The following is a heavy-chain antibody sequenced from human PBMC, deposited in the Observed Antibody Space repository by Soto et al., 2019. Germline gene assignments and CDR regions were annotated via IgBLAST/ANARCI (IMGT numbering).Heavy chain of an antibody. CDR3: AREVGPFDY. D-gene: IGHD1-26*01. V-gene: IGHV3-30-3*01. J-gene: IGHJ4*02. Sequence: QVQLVESGGGVVQPGRSLRLSCAASGFTFSRYPMHWVRQAPGKGLEWVAIISSDSSDKDYSDSVKGRFTISRDNSKNTIYLQMNTLRVEDTGVYYCAREVGPFDYWGQGTLVTVPS. CDR2: ISSDSSDK. CDR1: GFTFSRYP.